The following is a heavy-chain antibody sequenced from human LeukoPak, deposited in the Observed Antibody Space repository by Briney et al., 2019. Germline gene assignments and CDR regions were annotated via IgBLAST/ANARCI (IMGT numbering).Heavy chain of an antibody. Sequence: ASVKVSCKASGYTFTGYYMHWVRQAPGQGLEWMGWINPNSGGTNFAQKFQGRVTMTRDTSISTAYMELSRLRSDDTAVYYCARSQFDFWSGYYRSFVAPWGQGTLVTVSS. J-gene: IGHJ5*02. V-gene: IGHV1-2*02. D-gene: IGHD3-3*01. CDR3: ARSQFDFWSGYYRSFVAP. CDR1: GYTFTGYY. CDR2: INPNSGGT.